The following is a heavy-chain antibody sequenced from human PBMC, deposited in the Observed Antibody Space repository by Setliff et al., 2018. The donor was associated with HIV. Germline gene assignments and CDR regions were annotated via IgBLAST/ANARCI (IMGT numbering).Heavy chain of an antibody. D-gene: IGHD3-10*01. CDR3: ARETYYGSGSYLPTEYYYYYMDV. CDR2: IIPIFGTA. Sequence: SVKVSCKASGGTFSSFAISWVRQAPGQGLEWMGGIIPIFGTANYAQKFQGRVTITTDESTTTAYMESRSLRSEDTAVYYCARETYYGSGSYLPTEYYYYYMDVWGKGTTVTVSS. V-gene: IGHV1-69*05. CDR1: GGTFSSFA. J-gene: IGHJ6*03.